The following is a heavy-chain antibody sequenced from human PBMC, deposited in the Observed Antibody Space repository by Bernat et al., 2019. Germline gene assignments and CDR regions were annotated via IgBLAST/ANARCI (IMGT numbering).Heavy chain of an antibody. CDR3: ARDRAYSWDY. J-gene: IGHJ4*02. CDR2: IWYDGSKK. CDR1: GFTFSSYG. V-gene: IGHV3-33*01. D-gene: IGHD1-1*01. Sequence: QVQLVESGGGVVQPGRSLRLSCAASGFTFSSYGMHWVRQAPGKGLEWVAVIWYDGSKKYYADSVKGRFTISRDNSKNTLYLQMNSLRAEDTAVYYCARDRAYSWDYWGQGTLVTVSS.